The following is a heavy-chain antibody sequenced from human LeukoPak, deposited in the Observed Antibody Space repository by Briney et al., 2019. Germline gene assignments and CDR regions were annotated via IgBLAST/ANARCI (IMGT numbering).Heavy chain of an antibody. CDR3: VKQRAGSVWFTLDH. D-gene: IGHD6-19*01. V-gene: IGHV3-23*01. CDR2: FSGSISKI. CDR1: GFNFTTHA. Sequence: GGSLRLSCAASGFNFTTHAMAWVRQAPGKGLEWASSFSGSISKIYYASSVRGRFTISRDNSKNMLYLQMSSLRAEDTALYYCVKQRAGSVWFTLDHWGPGTLVTVSS. J-gene: IGHJ4*02.